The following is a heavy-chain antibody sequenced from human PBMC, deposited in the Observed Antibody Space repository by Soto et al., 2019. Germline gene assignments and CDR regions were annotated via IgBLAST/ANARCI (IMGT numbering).Heavy chain of an antibody. CDR2: IYYSGST. V-gene: IGHV4-30-4*01. CDR3: ATFPHGMDV. J-gene: IGHJ6*02. Sequence: SETLSLTCTVSGGSISSGDYFWVWIRQPPGKGLEWIGYIYYSGSTYYNPSLKSRVTISVDTSKNQFSLKLSSVTAADTAVYYCATFPHGMDVWGQGTTVTVSS. CDR1: GGSISSGDYF.